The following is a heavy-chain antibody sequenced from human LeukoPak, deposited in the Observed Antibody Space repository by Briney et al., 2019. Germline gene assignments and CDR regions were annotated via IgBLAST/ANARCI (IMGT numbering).Heavy chain of an antibody. V-gene: IGHV1-18*01. CDR3: ARGWDYGDYAGRGAYYFDY. D-gene: IGHD4-17*01. CDR1: GYTFTSYG. J-gene: IGHJ4*02. CDR2: ISAYNGNT. Sequence: AASVKVSCKASGYTFTSYGISWVRQAPGQGLDWMGWISAYNGNTNYAQKFQGRGTMSRDTSISTAYMELGGLRSDDTAVYYCARGWDYGDYAGRGAYYFDYWGQGTLVTVSS.